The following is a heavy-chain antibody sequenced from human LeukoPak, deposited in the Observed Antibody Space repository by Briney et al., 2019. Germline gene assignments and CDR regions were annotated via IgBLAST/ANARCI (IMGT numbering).Heavy chain of an antibody. V-gene: IGHV3-23*01. CDR1: VFSFSTYA. CDR3: AKDPDPRYWYFDL. J-gene: IGHJ2*01. CDR2: ITGSGGST. Sequence: GGSLLLSCAPSVFSFSTYATSWVRHAPVNGLEWVSTITGSGGSTYYADSVKGRFTISRDNSKNTLYLQMNSLRAEDTAVYYCAKDPDPRYWYFDLWGRGTLVTVSS.